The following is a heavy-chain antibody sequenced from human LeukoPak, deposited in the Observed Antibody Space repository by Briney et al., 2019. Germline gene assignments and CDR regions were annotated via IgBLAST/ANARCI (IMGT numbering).Heavy chain of an antibody. D-gene: IGHD2-21*01. CDR1: GYSFTSYG. J-gene: IGHJ6*03. Sequence: GASVKVSCKASGYSFTSYGISWVRQAPGQGLEWMGWISAYNGNTNYAQKLQGRVTMTTDTSTSTAYMELRSLRSDDTAVYYCARDRGVKDHYYYMDVWGKGTTVTVSS. CDR2: ISAYNGNT. CDR3: ARDRGVKDHYYYMDV. V-gene: IGHV1-18*01.